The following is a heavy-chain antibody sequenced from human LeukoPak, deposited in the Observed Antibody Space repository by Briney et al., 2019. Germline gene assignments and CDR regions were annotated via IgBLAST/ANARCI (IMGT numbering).Heavy chain of an antibody. D-gene: IGHD4-17*01. Sequence: PGGSLRLSCAASGFTFDDYAMHWVRQAPGKGLEWVSGISWNSGSIGYADSVKGRFTISRDNAKNSLYLQMNSLRDEDTAVYYCARGLGIFDHGDYPGGIYWGQGTLVPVSS. CDR3: ARGLGIFDHGDYPGGIY. CDR2: ISWNSGSI. V-gene: IGHV3-9*01. J-gene: IGHJ4*02. CDR1: GFTFDDYA.